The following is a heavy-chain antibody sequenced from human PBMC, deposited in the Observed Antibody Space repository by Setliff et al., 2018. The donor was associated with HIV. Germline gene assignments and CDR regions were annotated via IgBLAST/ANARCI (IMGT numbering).Heavy chain of an antibody. CDR1: GFSLSTSEMG. D-gene: IGHD3-16*01. V-gene: IGHV2-5*01. J-gene: IGHJ4*02. CDR2: IYWNDDK. Sequence: SGPTLVNPTQTLTLTCTFSGFSLSTSEMGVGWIRQPPGKALEWLAVIYWNDDKRYSPSLKSRLTITKDTSKNQVVLQMTNMDPVDTATYYCAHNRDHTGPYYYDYWGQGALVTVSS. CDR3: AHNRDHTGPYYYDY.